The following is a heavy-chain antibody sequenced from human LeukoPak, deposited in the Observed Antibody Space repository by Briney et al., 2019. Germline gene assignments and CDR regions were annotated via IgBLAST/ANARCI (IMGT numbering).Heavy chain of an antibody. D-gene: IGHD6-13*01. Sequence: SETLSLTCTVSGGSISSSTSYWGWIRQPPGKGLEWIGSIYATGSTYYKSSLKSRVTISVDTSKNQFSLKLSSVTAADTAVYYCARGRYFSRGTKPSRAAAGTHRPFDYWGQGTLVTVSS. J-gene: IGHJ4*02. CDR2: IYATGST. CDR3: ARGRYFSRGTKPSRAAAGTHRPFDY. V-gene: IGHV4-39*07. CDR1: GGSISSSTSY.